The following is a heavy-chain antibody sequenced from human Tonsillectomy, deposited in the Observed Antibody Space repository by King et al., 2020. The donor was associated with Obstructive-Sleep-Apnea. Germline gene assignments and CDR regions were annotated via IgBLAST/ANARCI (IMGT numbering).Heavy chain of an antibody. V-gene: IGHV3-74*01. J-gene: IGHJ4*02. Sequence: DVQLVESGGGLVRPGGSLRLSCAVSGFTFSTYWMHWVRQVPWEGPVWVSRIYTDGSTINYADSVMGRFTISRDNAKNTLYLQMNSLRAEDTAVYYCVRGSAFWVGVDYWGQGTLVTVSS. CDR1: GFTFSTYW. D-gene: IGHD2-15*01. CDR2: IYTDGSTI. CDR3: VRGSAFWVGVDY.